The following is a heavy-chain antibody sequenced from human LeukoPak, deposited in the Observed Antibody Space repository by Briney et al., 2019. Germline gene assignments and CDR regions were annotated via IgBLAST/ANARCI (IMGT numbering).Heavy chain of an antibody. D-gene: IGHD5-18*01. CDR3: ARVLLIQLWQPPRLFDY. CDR2: VYYRGCT. V-gene: IGHV4-39*07. Sequence: SDTVSLTCTVSGGSISSNSYYWGWIRQPPGKELEWLGSVYYRGCTYYNPSLKSRVPISVDTSKNQFSLKLSSVAAADTAVYYCARVLLIQLWQPPRLFDYWGQGTLVTVSS. CDR1: GGSISSNSYY. J-gene: IGHJ4*02.